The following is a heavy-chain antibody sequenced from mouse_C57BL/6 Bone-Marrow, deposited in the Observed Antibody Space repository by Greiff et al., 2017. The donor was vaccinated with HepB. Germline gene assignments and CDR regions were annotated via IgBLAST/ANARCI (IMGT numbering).Heavy chain of an antibody. CDR1: GYTFTSYW. D-gene: IGHD2-5*01. V-gene: IGHV1-64*01. Sequence: IQLQQPGAELVKPGASVKLSCKASGYTFTSYWMHWVKQRPGQGLEWIGMIHPNSGSTNYNEKVKSKATLTGDKSSSTAYMLLSSLTSEDPAVYYCARRGHYSTCDYYAMDYWGQGTSVTVSS. J-gene: IGHJ4*01. CDR3: ARRGHYSTCDYYAMDY. CDR2: IHPNSGST.